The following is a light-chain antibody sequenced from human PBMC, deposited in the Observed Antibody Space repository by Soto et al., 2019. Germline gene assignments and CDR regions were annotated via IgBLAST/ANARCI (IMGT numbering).Light chain of an antibody. V-gene: IGKV3-20*01. J-gene: IGKJ2*01. Sequence: EMVLPQSPGTLSLSPGERATLSFRASQRVSSSDLAWYQQKPGQAPRLHIYGASSRATGIPGRFSGSGSGTDFTLTISTLEPEAFAVYVGQRDCSSPPFTFGQGTKVEI. CDR3: QRDCSSPPFT. CDR1: QRVSSSD. CDR2: GAS.